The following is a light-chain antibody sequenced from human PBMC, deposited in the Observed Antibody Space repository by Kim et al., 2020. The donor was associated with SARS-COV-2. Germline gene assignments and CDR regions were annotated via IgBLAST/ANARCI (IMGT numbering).Light chain of an antibody. J-gene: IGLJ2*01. V-gene: IGLV3-19*01. CDR3: NFRDSSGNPPVV. CDR1: SLRSYY. Sequence: SSELTQDPAVSVALGQTVRITCQGDSLRSYYASWYQQKPGQAPVLVIYGKNNRPSGIPDRFSGSSSGNTASLTITGAQAEDEADYYCNFRDSSGNPPVVF. CDR2: GKN.